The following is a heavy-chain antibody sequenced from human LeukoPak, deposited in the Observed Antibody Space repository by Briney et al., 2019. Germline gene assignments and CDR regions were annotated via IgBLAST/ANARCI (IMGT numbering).Heavy chain of an antibody. J-gene: IGHJ4*02. Sequence: PGRSLRLSCAASGFTFVDYAMHWVRLAPGKGLEWVSGISWNSGSIGYADSVKGRFTISRDNAKNSLYLQMNSLRAEDTALYYCAKSSDYDSSATFDYWGQGTLVTVSS. CDR1: GFTFVDYA. D-gene: IGHD3-22*01. V-gene: IGHV3-9*01. CDR3: AKSSDYDSSATFDY. CDR2: ISWNSGSI.